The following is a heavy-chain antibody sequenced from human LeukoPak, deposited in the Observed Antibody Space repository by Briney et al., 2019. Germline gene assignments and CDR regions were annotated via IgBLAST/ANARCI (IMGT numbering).Heavy chain of an antibody. V-gene: IGHV4-4*07. J-gene: IGHJ3*02. CDR2: IYTSGST. D-gene: IGHD4-17*01. CDR3: ARCPRGDYGDAFDI. Sequence: PSETLSLTCTVSGGSISSYYWSWIRQPAGKGLEWIGRIYTSGSTNYNPSLKSRVTISLDTSKNQFSLKLRSVTAADTAIYYCARCPRGDYGDAFDIWGQGTMVTVSS. CDR1: GGSISSYY.